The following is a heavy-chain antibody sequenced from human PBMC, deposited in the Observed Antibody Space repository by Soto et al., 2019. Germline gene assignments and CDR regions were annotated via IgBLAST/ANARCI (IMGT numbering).Heavy chain of an antibody. Sequence: GGSLRLSCAVSGFTVSSNYMRWVRQAPRKGLEWVPVIYSGGSTYYADSVKGRFTISRDNSKNTLYLQMNSLRAEDTAVYYCARDVRYSYGRDYWGQGTLVTVSS. CDR3: ARDVRYSYGRDY. CDR1: GFTVSSNY. V-gene: IGHV3-53*01. D-gene: IGHD5-18*01. J-gene: IGHJ4*02. CDR2: IYSGGST.